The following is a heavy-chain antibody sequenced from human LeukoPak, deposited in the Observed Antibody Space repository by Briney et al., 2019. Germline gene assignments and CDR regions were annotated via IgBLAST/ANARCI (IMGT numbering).Heavy chain of an antibody. CDR1: GFTFSSYW. V-gene: IGHV3-7*01. CDR3: ARDPLYYDILTGSD. J-gene: IGHJ4*02. CDR2: IKQDGSEK. D-gene: IGHD3-9*01. Sequence: PGGSLRLSCAASGFTFSSYWMSWVRQAPGKGLEWVANIKQDGSEKYYVDSVKGRFTISRDNAKNSLYLQMNSLRAEDTAVYYCARDPLYYDILTGSDWGQGTLVTVSS.